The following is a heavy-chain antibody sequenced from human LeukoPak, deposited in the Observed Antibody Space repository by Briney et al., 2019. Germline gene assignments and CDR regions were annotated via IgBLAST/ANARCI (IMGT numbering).Heavy chain of an antibody. CDR2: ISSSSSNI. CDR1: GFTFSSYS. V-gene: IGHV3-48*02. CDR3: ARVYCSGGSCYSFIDY. D-gene: IGHD2-15*01. Sequence: GGSLRLSCAASGFTFSSYSMNWVRQAPGKGLEWVSYISSSSSNIYYADSVKGRVTISRDNAKNSLFLQLNSLRDEDTAVYYCARVYCSGGSCYSFIDYWGQGTLVTVSS. J-gene: IGHJ4*02.